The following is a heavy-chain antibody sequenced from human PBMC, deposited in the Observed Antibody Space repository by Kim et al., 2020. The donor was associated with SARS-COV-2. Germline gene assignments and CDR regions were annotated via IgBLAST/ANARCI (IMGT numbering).Heavy chain of an antibody. CDR3: AKYFIETAMVTGSDY. J-gene: IGHJ4*02. V-gene: IGHV3-30*02. D-gene: IGHD5-18*01. Sequence: DSVKGRFTISRDNSKNTLYLQMNSLRAEDTAVYYCAKYFIETAMVTGSDYWGQGTLVTVSS.